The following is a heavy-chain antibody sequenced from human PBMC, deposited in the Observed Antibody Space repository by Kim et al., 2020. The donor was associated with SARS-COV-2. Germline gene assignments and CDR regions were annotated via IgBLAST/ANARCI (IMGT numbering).Heavy chain of an antibody. J-gene: IGHJ4*02. CDR2: ISSSSSYI. CDR3: ARASGLYYDFWSGYLPPPRDY. D-gene: IGHD3-3*01. CDR1: GFTFSSYS. Sequence: GGSLRLSCAASGFTFSSYSMNWVRQAPGKGLEWVSSISSSSSYIYYADSVKGRFTISRDNAKNSLYLQMNSLRAEDTAVYYCARASGLYYDFWSGYLPPPRDYWGQGTLVTVSS. V-gene: IGHV3-21*01.